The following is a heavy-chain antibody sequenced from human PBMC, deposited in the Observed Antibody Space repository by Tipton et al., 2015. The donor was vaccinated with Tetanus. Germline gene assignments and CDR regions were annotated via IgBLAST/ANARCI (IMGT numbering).Heavy chain of an antibody. CDR3: ARINGEAVDEFYYFCGLDV. Sequence: QLVQSGAEVKKPGESLRISCKGSGYSFTKYWINWVRQMPGKGLEWMGRIDPIDSYTDYSPSFQGHLTISADKSISTAFLQWSSRKASDTAMYYRARINGEAVDEFYYFCGLDVWGQGTTVTVSS. J-gene: IGHJ6*02. D-gene: IGHD6-19*01. V-gene: IGHV5-10-1*01. CDR1: GYSFTKYW. CDR2: IDPIDSYT.